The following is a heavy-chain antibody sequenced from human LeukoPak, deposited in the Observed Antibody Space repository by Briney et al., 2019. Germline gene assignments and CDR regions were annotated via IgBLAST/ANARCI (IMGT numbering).Heavy chain of an antibody. CDR2: VHYSGST. V-gene: IGHV4-59*01. Sequence: SETLSLTCTVSGDSISGYYWNWIRQPPAKGLEWIGFVHYSGSTNYNPFLKSRVIISVDISQNQFSLNLSSVTAADTAVYYWARARGGYGDYGSWFDPWGQGTLVPVSS. J-gene: IGHJ5*02. D-gene: IGHD4-17*01. CDR3: ARARGGYGDYGSWFDP. CDR1: GDSISGYY.